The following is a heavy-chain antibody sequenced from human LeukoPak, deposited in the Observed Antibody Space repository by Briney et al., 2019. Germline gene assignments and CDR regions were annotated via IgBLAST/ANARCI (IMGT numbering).Heavy chain of an antibody. Sequence: SETLSLTCTVSGGSISSHSWSWIRQAAGKGLEWIGRIYFSGSTNYNPSLKSRVTISVDTSKNQFSLKLSSVTAADTAVYYCTRRESTVLLRHWGQGTLVTVSS. J-gene: IGHJ1*01. D-gene: IGHD4-17*01. CDR1: GGSISSHS. CDR2: IYFSGST. CDR3: TRRESTVLLRH. V-gene: IGHV4-4*07.